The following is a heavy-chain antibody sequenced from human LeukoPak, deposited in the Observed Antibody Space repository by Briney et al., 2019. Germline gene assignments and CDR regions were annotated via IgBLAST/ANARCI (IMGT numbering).Heavy chain of an antibody. Sequence: GGSLRLSCSASGFSFSDYDMNWFRQAPGKGLEWISSISGRSSHVYYGDSVKGRFPISRDNAMNSVFLQMNSLGVDDTAVYYCGRAFPPLRTASAGDLWGQGTLVTVSS. CDR3: GRAFPPLRTASAGDL. J-gene: IGHJ4*02. CDR2: ISGRSSHV. CDR1: GFSFSDYD. D-gene: IGHD3-16*01. V-gene: IGHV3-21*01.